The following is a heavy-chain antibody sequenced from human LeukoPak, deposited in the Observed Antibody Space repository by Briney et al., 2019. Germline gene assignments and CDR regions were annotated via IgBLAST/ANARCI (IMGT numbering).Heavy chain of an antibody. J-gene: IGHJ6*03. V-gene: IGHV3-23*01. CDR2: ISGSGGST. CDR3: AKSGIFPYYYYYYMDV. D-gene: IGHD2-21*01. CDR1: GFTFSSYA. Sequence: GGSLRLSCAASGFTFSSYAMSWVRQAPGKGLEWVSAISGSGGSTYYADSVKGRLTISRDNSKNTLYLQMNSLRAEDTAVYYCAKSGIFPYYYYYYMDVWGKGTTVTVSS.